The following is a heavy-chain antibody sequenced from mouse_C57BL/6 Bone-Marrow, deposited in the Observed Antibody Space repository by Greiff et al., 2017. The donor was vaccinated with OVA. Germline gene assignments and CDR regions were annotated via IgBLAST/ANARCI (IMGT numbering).Heavy chain of an antibody. D-gene: IGHD2-3*01. V-gene: IGHV1-82*01. CDR1: GYAFSSSW. Sequence: VQLQQSGPELVKPGASVKISCKASGYAFSSSWMNWVKQRPGKGLEWIGRIYPGDGDTNYNGKFKGKATLTADKSSSTAYMQLSSLTTEDSAVYFCASYDGYYPDYDAMDYWGQGTSVTVSS. CDR2: IYPGDGDT. CDR3: ASYDGYYPDYDAMDY. J-gene: IGHJ4*01.